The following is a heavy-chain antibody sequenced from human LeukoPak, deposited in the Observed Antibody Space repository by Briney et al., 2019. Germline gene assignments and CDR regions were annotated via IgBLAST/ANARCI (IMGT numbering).Heavy chain of an antibody. CDR2: IYYSGST. CDR1: GGSISSGDYY. Sequence: SQTLSLTCTVSGGSISSGDYYWSWIRQPPGKGLEWIGYIYYSGSTYYNPSLKSRVTISVDTSKNQFSLKLSSVTAADTAVYYCARFYGDYRVNDYWGQGTLVTVSS. D-gene: IGHD4-17*01. CDR3: ARFYGDYRVNDY. J-gene: IGHJ4*02. V-gene: IGHV4-30-4*01.